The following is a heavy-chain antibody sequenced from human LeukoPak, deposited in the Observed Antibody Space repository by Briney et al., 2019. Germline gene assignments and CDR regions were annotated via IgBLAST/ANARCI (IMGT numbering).Heavy chain of an antibody. D-gene: IGHD3-22*01. CDR3: ARVDDSSGYGYFDY. CDR2: INHNGST. CDR1: GGSFSGYY. Sequence: SETLSLTCAVYGGSFSGYYWSWIRQPPGKGLEWIGEINHNGSTNYNPSLKSRVTISVDTSKNQFSLKLSSVTAADTAVYYCARVDDSSGYGYFDYWGQGTLVTVSS. J-gene: IGHJ4*02. V-gene: IGHV4-34*01.